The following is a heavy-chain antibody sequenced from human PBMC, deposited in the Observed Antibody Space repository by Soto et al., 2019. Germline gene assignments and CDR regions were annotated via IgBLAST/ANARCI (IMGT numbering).Heavy chain of an antibody. CDR3: ARTKWLRDWFDP. Sequence: ASVKVSCKASCYTFTSYGISWVRQAPGQGLEWMGWISAYNGNTNYAQKLQGRVTMTTDTSTSTAYMELRSLRSDDTAVYYCARTKWLRDWFDPWGQGTLDTVSS. CDR1: CYTFTSYG. V-gene: IGHV1-18*01. D-gene: IGHD6-19*01. J-gene: IGHJ5*02. CDR2: ISAYNGNT.